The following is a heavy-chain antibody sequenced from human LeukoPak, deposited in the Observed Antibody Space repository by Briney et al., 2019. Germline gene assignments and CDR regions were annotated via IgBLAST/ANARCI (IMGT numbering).Heavy chain of an antibody. Sequence: PSETLSLTCGVSGYSTSSGYYWGWIRQSPGKGLEWIGSIYHSGNTYYNLSLKSRVTISVDTSKNQFSLKLSSVTAADTAVYYCARGDIPDFWGQGTLVTVSS. V-gene: IGHV4-38-2*01. CDR2: IYHSGNT. CDR1: GYSTSSGYY. CDR3: ARGDIPDF. J-gene: IGHJ4*02. D-gene: IGHD2-21*01.